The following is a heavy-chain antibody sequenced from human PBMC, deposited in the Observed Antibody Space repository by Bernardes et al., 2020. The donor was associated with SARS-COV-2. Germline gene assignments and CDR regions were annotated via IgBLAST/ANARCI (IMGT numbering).Heavy chain of an antibody. CDR1: GGSFRGYY. D-gene: IGHD5-18*01. J-gene: IGHJ4*02. CDR3: VRGGSASYGLNYFDY. V-gene: IGHV4-34*01. CDR2: INHSGST. Sequence: SDTLSLTCAVYGGSFRGYYWTWIRQSPGKGLEWIGEINHSGSTHYNPSLKSRVTISLDTSKNQFSLSLNSVTAADTGIYYCVRGGSASYGLNYFDYWGQGTLVTVSS.